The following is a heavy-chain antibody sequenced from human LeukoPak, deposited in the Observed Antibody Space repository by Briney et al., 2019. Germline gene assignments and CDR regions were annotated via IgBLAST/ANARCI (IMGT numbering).Heavy chain of an antibody. CDR2: VSAFNGNT. J-gene: IGHJ4*02. CDR1: GYTFSSYG. V-gene: IGHV1-18*01. D-gene: IGHD1-26*01. Sequence: GASVKVSCKASGYTFSSYGIIWVRQAPGQGLEWMGWVSAFNGNTDYAPKLQGRVTMTTDTSTTTAYMELRSLTSDDTAVYYCARRGGSYSHSDFWCQGTRVTVSS. CDR3: ARRGGSYSHSDF.